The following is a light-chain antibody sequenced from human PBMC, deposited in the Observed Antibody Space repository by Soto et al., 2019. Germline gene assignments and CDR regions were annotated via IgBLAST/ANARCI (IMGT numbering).Light chain of an antibody. CDR1: SSDVGGYNY. V-gene: IGLV2-14*01. CDR2: EVG. Sequence: QSALTQPPSASGSPGQSVAISCTGTSSDVGGYNYVSWYQQHPGKAPKLMIYEVGNRPSGVSNRFSGSKSGNTASLTISGLQAEDETDYYCFSYTSSGTYVFGTGTKLTVL. J-gene: IGLJ1*01. CDR3: FSYTSSGTYV.